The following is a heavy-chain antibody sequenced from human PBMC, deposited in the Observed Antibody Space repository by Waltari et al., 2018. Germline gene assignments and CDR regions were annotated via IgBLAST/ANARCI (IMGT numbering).Heavy chain of an antibody. Sequence: QVQLVQSGAEVKKPGSSVKVSCKASGGTFSSYAISWVRQAPGQGLEWMGGIIPIFGTANYAQKFQGRVTITTDESTSTAYMELSSLRSEDTAVYYCAREGGRGSYYSSRAFDIWGQGTMVTVSS. J-gene: IGHJ3*02. CDR1: GGTFSSYA. V-gene: IGHV1-69*05. CDR3: AREGGRGSYYSSRAFDI. CDR2: IIPIFGTA. D-gene: IGHD1-26*01.